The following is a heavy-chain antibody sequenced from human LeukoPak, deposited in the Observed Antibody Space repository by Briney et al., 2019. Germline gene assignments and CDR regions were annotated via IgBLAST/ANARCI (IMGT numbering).Heavy chain of an antibody. V-gene: IGHV3-7*01. Sequence: PGGSLRLSCAASGFTFSSYWMSWVRQAPGKGLEWEANIKQDGSEKYYVDSVKGRFTISRDNAKNSLYLQMNSLRAEDTAVYYCARNTRRDDINWFDPWGQGTLVTVSS. D-gene: IGHD1-1*01. CDR3: ARNTRRDDINWFDP. CDR2: IKQDGSEK. CDR1: GFTFSSYW. J-gene: IGHJ5*02.